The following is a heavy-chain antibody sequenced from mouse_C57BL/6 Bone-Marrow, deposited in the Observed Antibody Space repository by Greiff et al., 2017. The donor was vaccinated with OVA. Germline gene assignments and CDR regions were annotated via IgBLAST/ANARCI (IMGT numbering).Heavy chain of an antibody. Sequence: QVQLQQSGPELVKPGASVKISCKASGYSFTSYYIHWVKQRPGQGLEWIGWIYPGSGNTKYNEKFKGKATLTADTSSSTAYMQLSSLTSEDSAVYYCARSGDGYYLFRFAYWGQGTLVTVSA. CDR1: GYSFTSYY. D-gene: IGHD2-3*01. CDR3: ARSGDGYYLFRFAY. CDR2: IYPGSGNT. J-gene: IGHJ3*01. V-gene: IGHV1-66*01.